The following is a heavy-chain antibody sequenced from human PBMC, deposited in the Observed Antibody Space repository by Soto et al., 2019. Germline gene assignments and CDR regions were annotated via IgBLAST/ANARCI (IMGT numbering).Heavy chain of an antibody. J-gene: IGHJ4*02. D-gene: IGHD6-19*01. CDR3: ASEYSSGWSKD. CDR1: GSTFTSYD. CDR2: MNPKSGNT. Sequence: QVQLVQSGAEVKKPGASVKVSCKASGSTFTSYDINWVRQATGQGLEWMGWMNPKSGNTGYAQKFQGRFTMTRKTSISTAYMELSSRRSEETAVYYCASEYSSGWSKDWGQGTLATVSS. V-gene: IGHV1-8*01.